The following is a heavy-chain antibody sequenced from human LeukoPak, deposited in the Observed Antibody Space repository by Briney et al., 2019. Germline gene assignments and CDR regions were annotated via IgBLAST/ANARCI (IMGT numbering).Heavy chain of an antibody. Sequence: GSLRPSCVASGITFSNFRMHWVRQGPGEGLVWVSRISGDGSTTDHADSVKGRFTISRDNAKNTLYLQMNSLRAEDTAAYYCVRSNWHFDLWGQGTPVTVSA. D-gene: IGHD7-27*01. CDR3: VRSNWHFDL. J-gene: IGHJ4*02. CDR1: GITFSNFR. V-gene: IGHV3-74*01. CDR2: ISGDGSTT.